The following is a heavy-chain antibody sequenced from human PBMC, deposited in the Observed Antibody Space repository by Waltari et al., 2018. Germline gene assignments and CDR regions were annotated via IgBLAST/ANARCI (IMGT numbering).Heavy chain of an antibody. V-gene: IGHV3-30*04. CDR3: ARDYCDRTYCHGMDV. D-gene: IGHD3-22*01. J-gene: IGHJ6*02. CDR1: EFTFSSYS. Sequence: QVQLVESGGGVGQLGRSLRLSCVASEFTFSSYSVHWVRQAPGKGLEWVAVISYNGRNIYYVDSVKGRFTISRDNSKKTLYMQMNSLRAEDTAVYYCARDYCDRTYCHGMDVWGQGTTVTVFS. CDR2: ISYNGRNI.